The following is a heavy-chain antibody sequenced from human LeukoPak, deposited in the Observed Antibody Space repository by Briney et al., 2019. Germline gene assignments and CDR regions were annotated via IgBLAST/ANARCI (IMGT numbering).Heavy chain of an antibody. V-gene: IGHV4-34*08. CDR3: AKNGQSGFSLDP. D-gene: IGHD3-3*01. J-gene: IGHJ5*02. CDR1: GFTFSSYG. CDR2: GSESGGT. Sequence: LRLSCAASGFTFSSYGMHWIRQPPGKGLEWIGEGSESGGTKFNPSLKSRVTISADTSKNQFSLKLNSVTAADTAVYYCAKNGQSGFSLDPWGQGTLVTVSS.